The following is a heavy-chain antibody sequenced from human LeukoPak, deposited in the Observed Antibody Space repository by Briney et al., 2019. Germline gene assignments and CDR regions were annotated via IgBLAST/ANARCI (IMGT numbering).Heavy chain of an antibody. Sequence: GGSLRLSCAASGFTFSSYGMHWVRQAPGKGLLWVSRITSDGSTSDYADSVMGRFTMSRDNAKNTVYLHMNSLGAEDTAVYYCTRGSYGSPGDNWGQGTLVTVSS. J-gene: IGHJ4*02. V-gene: IGHV3-74*01. CDR1: GFTFSSYG. CDR2: ITSDGSTS. CDR3: TRGSYGSPGDN. D-gene: IGHD1-26*01.